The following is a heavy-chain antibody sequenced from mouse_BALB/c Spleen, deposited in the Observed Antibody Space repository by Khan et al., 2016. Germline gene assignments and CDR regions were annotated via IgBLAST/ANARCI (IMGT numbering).Heavy chain of an antibody. Sequence: EVKLEESGGGLVQPGGSLKLSCAASGFDFRRYWMSWVRQAPGKGLEWIGEINPDSRTINYTPSLKDKFTISRDNAKNTLYLQMSKVRSEDTALDYCARAGYYGYLAYWGQGTLVSVSA. V-gene: IGHV4-1*02. D-gene: IGHD1-1*01. CDR3: ARAGYYGYLAY. CDR2: INPDSRTI. CDR1: GFDFRRYW. J-gene: IGHJ3*01.